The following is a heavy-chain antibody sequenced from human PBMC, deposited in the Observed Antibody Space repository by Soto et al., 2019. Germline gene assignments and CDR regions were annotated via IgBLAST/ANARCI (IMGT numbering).Heavy chain of an antibody. CDR2: ISGSGGST. CDR1: GFTFSSYA. D-gene: IGHD2-15*01. V-gene: IGHV3-23*01. J-gene: IGHJ6*03. Sequence: GGSLRLSCAASGFTFSSYAMSWVRQAPGKGLEWVSAISGSGGSTYYADSVKGRFTISRDNPKNTLYLQMNSLRAEDTAVYYCAKGGYCSGGSCVGAFHYYYMDVWGKGTTVTVSS. CDR3: AKGGYCSGGSCVGAFHYYYMDV.